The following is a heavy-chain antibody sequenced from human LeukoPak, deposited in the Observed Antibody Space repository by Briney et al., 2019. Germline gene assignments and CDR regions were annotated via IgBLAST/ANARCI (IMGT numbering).Heavy chain of an antibody. J-gene: IGHJ3*02. D-gene: IGHD6-19*01. CDR3: AKDIYHGRLAVAFAFDM. CDR2: ISWNRVTI. V-gene: IGHV3-9*01. Sequence: PGRSLRLSCAASGFTFHDYAMHWVRQAPGKGLEWVSGISWNRVTIDYADSVKGRFTISRDNAKNSLYLQMNSLRAEDTALYYCAKDIYHGRLAVAFAFDMWGQGTMVTVSS. CDR1: GFTFHDYA.